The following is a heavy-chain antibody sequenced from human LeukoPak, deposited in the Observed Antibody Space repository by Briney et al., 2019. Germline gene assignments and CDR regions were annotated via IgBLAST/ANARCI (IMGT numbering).Heavy chain of an antibody. CDR2: IKQNGSEK. J-gene: IGHJ4*02. CDR1: GFTFSSYW. V-gene: IGHV3-7*01. Sequence: GGSLRLSCAASGFTFSSYWMSWVRQAPGKGLEWVANIKQNGSEKYYVDSVKGRFTISRDNAKNSLYLQMNSLRAEDTAVYYCARDYYDNSGYPTPFDYWGQGTLVTVSS. CDR3: ARDYYDNSGYPTPFDY. D-gene: IGHD3-22*01.